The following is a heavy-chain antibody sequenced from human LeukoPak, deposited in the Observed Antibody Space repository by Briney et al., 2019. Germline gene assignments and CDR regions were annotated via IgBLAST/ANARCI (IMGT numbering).Heavy chain of an antibody. D-gene: IGHD2-8*02. J-gene: IGHJ4*02. CDR1: GGSLSSGSYY. V-gene: IGHV4-61*02. CDR3: ARGPLWYYFDY. CDR2: IYNSGST. Sequence: PSETLSLTCTVSGGSLSSGSYYWRWIRQPPGKGLEWIGRIYNSGSTNYNPSLKSRVTIPVDTSKNQFSLELSSVTAPDRAVYYCARGPLWYYFDYWGQGTLVTVSS.